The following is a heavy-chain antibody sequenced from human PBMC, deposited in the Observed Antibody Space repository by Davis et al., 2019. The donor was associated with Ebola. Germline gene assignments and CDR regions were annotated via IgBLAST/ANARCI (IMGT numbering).Heavy chain of an antibody. CDR1: GFTFSSYA. V-gene: IGHV3-30-3*01. CDR3: ARDWGKWELLVGR. CDR2: ISYDGSNK. D-gene: IGHD1-26*01. J-gene: IGHJ4*02. Sequence: GESLKISCAAAGFTFSSYAMHWVRQAPGKGLEWVAVISYDGSNKYYADSVKGRFTISRDNSKNTLFLQMNSLRVEDTAVYYCARDWGKWELLVGRWGQGTLVTVSS.